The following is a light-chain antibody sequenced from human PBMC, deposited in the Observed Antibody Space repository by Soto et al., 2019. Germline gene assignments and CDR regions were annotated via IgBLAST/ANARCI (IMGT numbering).Light chain of an antibody. CDR3: QQYDNLPIT. CDR1: QDISNY. V-gene: IGKV1-33*01. Sequence: IQMTQGPSSLSACVGDRVTITCQASQDISNYLNWYQQKPGKAPKLLIYDASNLETGVPSRFSGSGSGTDFTFTISSLQPEDIATYYCQQYDNLPITFGQGTRLEI. J-gene: IGKJ5*01. CDR2: DAS.